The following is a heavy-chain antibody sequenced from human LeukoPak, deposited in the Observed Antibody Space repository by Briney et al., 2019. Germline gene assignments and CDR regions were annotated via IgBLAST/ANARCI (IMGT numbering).Heavy chain of an antibody. Sequence: GRSLRLSCAASGFTFSSYGMHWVRQAPGKGLEWVAVISYDGSNKYYADSVKGRFTISRDNSKNTLYLQMNSLRAEDTAVYYCAKVEQQLVLPFYFDYWGQGTLVTVSS. CDR1: GFTFSSYG. CDR2: ISYDGSNK. CDR3: AKVEQQLVLPFYFDY. D-gene: IGHD6-13*01. J-gene: IGHJ4*02. V-gene: IGHV3-30*18.